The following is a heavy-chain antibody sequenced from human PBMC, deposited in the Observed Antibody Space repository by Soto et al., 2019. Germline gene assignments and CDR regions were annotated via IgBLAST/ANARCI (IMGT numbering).Heavy chain of an antibody. CDR3: ARHGGAYWVATPNNWFDP. CDR1: GGSISSSSYY. CDR2: IYYSGST. D-gene: IGHD5-12*01. Sequence: QLLESGPGLVKPSETLSLTCTVSGGSISSSSYYWGWIRQPPGKGLEWIGSIYYSGSTYYNPSLKSRVTISVDTSKNQFSLELSSVTGADTAVYYCARHGGAYWVATPNNWFDPWGQGTLVTVSS. V-gene: IGHV4-39*01. J-gene: IGHJ5*02.